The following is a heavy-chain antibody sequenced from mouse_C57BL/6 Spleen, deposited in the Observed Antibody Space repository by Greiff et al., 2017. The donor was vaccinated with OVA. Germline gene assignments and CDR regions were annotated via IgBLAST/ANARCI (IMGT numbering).Heavy chain of an antibody. Sequence: VQLQQSGAELAKPGASVKLSCKASGYTFTSYWMHWVKQRPGQGLEWIGYIQPSSGNTKYNQKFKDKATLTADKSSSKAYMQLISMTYEDSAVYYCARIHGDGDYGGVYVWGTGTTVTVSS. CDR1: GYTFTSYW. D-gene: IGHD2-4*01. CDR2: IQPSSGNT. V-gene: IGHV1-7*01. J-gene: IGHJ1*03. CDR3: ARIHGDGDYGGVYV.